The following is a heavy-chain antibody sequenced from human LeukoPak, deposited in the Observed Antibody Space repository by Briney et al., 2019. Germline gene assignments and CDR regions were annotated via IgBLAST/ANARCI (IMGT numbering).Heavy chain of an antibody. CDR1: GYSFTSYW. CDR3: ARPTLTGTLLFDY. Sequence: KVSCKGSGYSFTSYWIGWVRQMPGKGLEWMGIIYPGDSDTRYSPSFQGQVTISADKSISTAYLQWSSLKASDTAMYYCARPTLTGTLLFDYWGQGTLVTVSS. D-gene: IGHD1-20*01. CDR2: IYPGDSDT. J-gene: IGHJ4*02. V-gene: IGHV5-51*01.